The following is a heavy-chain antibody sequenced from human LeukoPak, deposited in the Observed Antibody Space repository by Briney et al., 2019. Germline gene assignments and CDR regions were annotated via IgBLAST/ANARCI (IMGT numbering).Heavy chain of an antibody. J-gene: IGHJ4*02. V-gene: IGHV3-23*01. CDR1: GFTVSSNY. CDR3: ASTGGRGYSGYEPFDY. D-gene: IGHD5-12*01. Sequence: GGSLRLSCAASGFTVSSNYMSWVRQAPGKGLEWVSAISGSGGSTYYADSVKGRFTISRDNSKNTLYLQMNSLRAEDTAVYYCASTGGRGYSGYEPFDYWGQGTLVTVSS. CDR2: ISGSGGST.